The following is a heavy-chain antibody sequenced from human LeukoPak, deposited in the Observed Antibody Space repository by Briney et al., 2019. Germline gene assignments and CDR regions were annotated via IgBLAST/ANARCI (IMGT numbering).Heavy chain of an antibody. Sequence: GASVKVSCKVSGYTLTELSMHWVRQAPGKGLEWMGGFDPEDGETIYAQKFQGRVTITADKSTSTAYMELSSLRSEDTAVYYCASPYDSSGYFDYWGQGTLVTVSS. CDR2: FDPEDGET. V-gene: IGHV1-24*01. CDR3: ASPYDSSGYFDY. J-gene: IGHJ4*02. CDR1: GYTLTELS. D-gene: IGHD3-22*01.